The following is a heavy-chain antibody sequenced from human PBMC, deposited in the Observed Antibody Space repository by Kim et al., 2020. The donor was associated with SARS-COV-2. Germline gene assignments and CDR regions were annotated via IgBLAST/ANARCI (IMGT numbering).Heavy chain of an antibody. CDR2: ISRNSGSM. D-gene: IGHD6-19*01. V-gene: IGHV3-9*01. CDR3: AKEKTLEVSGFYYYYGMDV. Sequence: GGSLRLSCAASGFTFDDYAMHWVRQAPGKGLEWVSGISRNSGSMGYADSVKGRFTISRDNAKNSLYLQMNSLRAEDTALYYCAKEKTLEVSGFYYYYGMDVWGQGTTVTVSS. CDR1: GFTFDDYA. J-gene: IGHJ6*02.